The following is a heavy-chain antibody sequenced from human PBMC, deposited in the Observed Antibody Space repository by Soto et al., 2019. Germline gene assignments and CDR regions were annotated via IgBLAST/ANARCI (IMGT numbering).Heavy chain of an antibody. CDR1: GGSISSSSYY. V-gene: IGHV4-39*01. CDR3: ATNYAYYYYYGIDV. D-gene: IGHD4-4*01. CDR2: IYYSGST. Sequence: SETLSLTCTVSGGSISSSSYYWGWIRQPPGRGLEWIGSIYYSGSTYYNPSLKSRVTISVDTSKNQFSLKLSSVTAADTAVYYCATNYAYYYYYGIDVWGQGTTVTVSS. J-gene: IGHJ6*02.